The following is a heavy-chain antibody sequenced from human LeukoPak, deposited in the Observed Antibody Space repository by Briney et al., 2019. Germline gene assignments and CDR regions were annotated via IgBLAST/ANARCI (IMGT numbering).Heavy chain of an antibody. Sequence: SVKVSCKASRGTFSSYAISWVRQAPGQGLEWMGGIIPIFGTANYAQKFQGRVTITADESTSTAYMELSSLRSEDTAVYYCAISLCGGDCFRSLSFDIWGQGTMVTVSS. J-gene: IGHJ3*02. V-gene: IGHV1-69*13. CDR1: RGTFSSYA. CDR3: AISLCGGDCFRSLSFDI. D-gene: IGHD2-21*02. CDR2: IIPIFGTA.